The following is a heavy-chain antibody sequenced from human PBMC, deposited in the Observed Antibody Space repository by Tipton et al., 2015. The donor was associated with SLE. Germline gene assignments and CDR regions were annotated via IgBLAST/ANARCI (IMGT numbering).Heavy chain of an antibody. Sequence: TLSLTCTVSGASIGSYYWHWIRQPPGKGLEWIGYGYHSGSADYNPSLKSRGTISLDKSKNQFTLKLSSVTAADTAVYYCAGRGDLVVVTSYFDHWGQGTLVTVST. CDR1: GASIGSYY. V-gene: IGHV4-59*08. J-gene: IGHJ4*02. CDR2: GYHSGSA. CDR3: AGRGDLVVVTSYFDH. D-gene: IGHD2-21*02.